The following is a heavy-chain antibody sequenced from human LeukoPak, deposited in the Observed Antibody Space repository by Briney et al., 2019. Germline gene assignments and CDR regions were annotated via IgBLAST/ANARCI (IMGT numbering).Heavy chain of an antibody. CDR1: GFTFSSYG. CDR3: AKALYYGDSSSGI. Sequence: GGSLRLSCAASGFTFSSYGMHWVCQAPGKGLEWVAFIRYDGSNKYYADSVKGRFTISRDNSKNTLYLQMNSLRAEDTAVYYCAKALYYGDSSSGIWGQGTMVTVSS. D-gene: IGHD4-17*01. CDR2: IRYDGSNK. V-gene: IGHV3-30*02. J-gene: IGHJ3*02.